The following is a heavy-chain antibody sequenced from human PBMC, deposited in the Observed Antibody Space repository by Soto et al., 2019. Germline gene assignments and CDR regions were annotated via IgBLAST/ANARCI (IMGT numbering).Heavy chain of an antibody. CDR2: INPNSGGT. CDR1: GYTFTGYY. CDR3: ARDTEMATIDDAFDI. D-gene: IGHD5-12*01. Sequence: ASVKVSCKASGYTFTGYYMHWVRQAPGQGLEWMGWINPNSGGTNCAQKFQGRVTMTRDTSISTAYMELSRLRSDDTAVYYCARDTEMATIDDAFDIWGQGTMVTVSS. V-gene: IGHV1-2*02. J-gene: IGHJ3*02.